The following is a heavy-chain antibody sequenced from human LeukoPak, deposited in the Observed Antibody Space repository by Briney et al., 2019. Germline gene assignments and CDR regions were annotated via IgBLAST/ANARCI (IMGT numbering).Heavy chain of an antibody. CDR1: GGSFSGHY. J-gene: IGHJ4*02. V-gene: IGHV4-34*01. CDR2: INYSGNT. D-gene: IGHD6-19*01. Sequence: KPSETLSLTCGVYGGSFSGHYWSWIRQPPGKGLEWIGDINYSGNTNYYASLKSRVTISIDTSKNQFSLKLNSVTAADTAVYYCARGAWIGYSSDCYPIYYLDYWGQGSLVTVSP. CDR3: ARGAWIGYSSDCYPIYYLDY.